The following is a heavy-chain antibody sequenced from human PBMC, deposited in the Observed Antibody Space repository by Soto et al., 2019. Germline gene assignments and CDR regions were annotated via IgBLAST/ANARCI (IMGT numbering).Heavy chain of an antibody. Sequence: SQTLSLTCAISGDSVSSNSAAWNWIRQSPSRGLEWLGRTYYRSKWYNDYAVSVKSRITIYPDTSKNQFSLQLNSVTPEDTAVYYCARGGQVLLWFGELYSFDYWGQGTLVTVSS. D-gene: IGHD3-10*01. V-gene: IGHV6-1*01. CDR2: TYYRSKWYN. CDR3: ARGGQVLLWFGELYSFDY. CDR1: GDSVSSNSAA. J-gene: IGHJ4*02.